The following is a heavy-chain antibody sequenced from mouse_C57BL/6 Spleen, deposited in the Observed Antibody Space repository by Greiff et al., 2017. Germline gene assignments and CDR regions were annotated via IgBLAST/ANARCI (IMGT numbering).Heavy chain of an antibody. V-gene: IGHV1-50*01. Sequence: QVQLQQPGAELVKPGASVKLSCKASGYTFTSYWMQWVKQRPGQGLEWIGEIDPSDSFTNYNQKFKGKATLTVDTSSSAAYMQLSSLTSEDSAVYYCAPDYYCSSPYFDYWGQGTTLTVSS. J-gene: IGHJ2*01. CDR2: IDPSDSFT. D-gene: IGHD1-1*01. CDR3: APDYYCSSPYFDY. CDR1: GYTFTSYW.